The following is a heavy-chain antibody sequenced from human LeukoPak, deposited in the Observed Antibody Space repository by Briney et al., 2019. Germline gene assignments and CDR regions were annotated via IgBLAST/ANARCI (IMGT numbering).Heavy chain of an antibody. CDR1: GYTFTSYG. D-gene: IGHD3-10*01. Sequence: ASVKVSCKASGYTFTSYGISWVRQAPGQGLEWMGWISAYNGNTNYAQKLQGRVTMTTDTSTSTAYMELRSLRSDDTAVYYCARTTFMVRGVITNWFDPWGQGTLVTVSS. CDR2: ISAYNGNT. CDR3: ARTTFMVRGVITNWFDP. V-gene: IGHV1-18*01. J-gene: IGHJ5*02.